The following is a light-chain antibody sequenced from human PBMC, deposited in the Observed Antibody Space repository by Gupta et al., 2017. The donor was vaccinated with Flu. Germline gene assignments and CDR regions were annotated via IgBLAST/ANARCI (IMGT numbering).Light chain of an antibody. V-gene: IGKV4-1*01. CDR2: WAS. CDR3: QQDDGTPYS. J-gene: IGKJ2*03. CDR1: QNILYSSNNKNY. Sequence: DIVMTQSPDSLAVSLGERATINCKSSQNILYSSNNKNYIAWYQQKPGQPPNLLIYWASTRESGVPDRFSGSGSGTDFTLTISSLQAEDVAIYYCQQDDGTPYSFGQGTKLEIK.